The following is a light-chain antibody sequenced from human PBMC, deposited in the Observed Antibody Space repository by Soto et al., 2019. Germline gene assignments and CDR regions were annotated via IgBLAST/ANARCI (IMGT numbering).Light chain of an antibody. CDR3: QQYNSYPWT. CDR2: DAS. V-gene: IGKV1-5*01. Sequence: DIQMTQSPSTLPASVGDRVTTTCRASQNINSRLAWYQQKPGKAPKLLIYDASSLESGVPSRFSGSGSGTEFTLTITSLQPDDFATYYCQQYNSYPWTFGQGTKVDI. J-gene: IGKJ1*01. CDR1: QNINSR.